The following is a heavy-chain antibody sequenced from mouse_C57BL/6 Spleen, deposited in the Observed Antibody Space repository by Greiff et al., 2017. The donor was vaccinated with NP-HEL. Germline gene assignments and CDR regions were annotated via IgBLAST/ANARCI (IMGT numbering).Heavy chain of an antibody. Sequence: VQLKQSGAELVRPGASVKLSCTASGFNIKDDYMHWVKQRPEQGLEWIGWIDPENGDTEYASKFQGKATITADTSSNTAYLQLSSLTSEDTAVYYCTTPNYGSSYGGYWGQGTTLTVSS. J-gene: IGHJ2*01. CDR1: GFNIKDDY. V-gene: IGHV14-4*01. CDR3: TTPNYGSSYGGY. D-gene: IGHD1-1*01. CDR2: IDPENGDT.